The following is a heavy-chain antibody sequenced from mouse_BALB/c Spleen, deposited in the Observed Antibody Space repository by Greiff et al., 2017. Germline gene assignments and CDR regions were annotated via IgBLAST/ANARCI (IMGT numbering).Heavy chain of an antibody. J-gene: IGHJ2*01. V-gene: IGHV1-77*01. CDR2: IYPGSGNT. CDR3: VKFITTAGGY. Sequence: VQLQQSGAELARPGASVKLSCKASGYTFTDYYINWVKQRTGQGLEWIGEIYPGSGNTYYNEKFKGKATLTADKSSSTAYMQLSSLTSEDSAVYFCVKFITTAGGYWGQGTTLTVSS. D-gene: IGHD1-1*01. CDR1: GYTFTDYY.